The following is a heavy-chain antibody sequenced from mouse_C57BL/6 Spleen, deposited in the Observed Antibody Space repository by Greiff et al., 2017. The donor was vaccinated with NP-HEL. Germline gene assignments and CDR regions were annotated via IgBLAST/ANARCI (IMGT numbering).Heavy chain of an antibody. Sequence: EVKLVESGGGLVQPGGSLSLSCAASGFTFTDYYMSWVRQPPGKALEWLGFIRNKANGYTTEYSASVKGRFTISRDNSQSILYLQMNALRAEDSATYYCARYELTFDYWGQGTTLTVSS. J-gene: IGHJ2*01. CDR1: GFTFTDYY. V-gene: IGHV7-3*01. CDR3: ARYELTFDY. CDR2: IRNKANGYTT. D-gene: IGHD1-1*01.